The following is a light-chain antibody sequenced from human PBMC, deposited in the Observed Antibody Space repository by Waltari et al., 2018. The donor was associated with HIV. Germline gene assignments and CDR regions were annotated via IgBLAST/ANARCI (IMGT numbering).Light chain of an antibody. J-gene: IGLJ3*02. CDR2: RNN. V-gene: IGLV10-54*01. CDR3: SAWDSSLSAWV. Sequence: QAGLTQPPSVSKGLRQTATLTCTGNSNNVGNQGTTWPQQHQGHPPKLLSYRNNDRPSGISERFSASRSGNTASLTITGLQPEDEADYYCSAWDSSLSAWVFGGETKLTVL. CDR1: SNNVGNQG.